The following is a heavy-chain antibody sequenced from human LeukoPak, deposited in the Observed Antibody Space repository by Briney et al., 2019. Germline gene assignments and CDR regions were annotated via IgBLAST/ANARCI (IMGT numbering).Heavy chain of an antibody. Sequence: SQTLSLTCVISGDSVSSNSATWNWIRQSPSRGLEWLGRTYYRSKWYNNYAVSVKSRIVINPDTSKNQFSLQLNSVTPEDTAVYYCFTSGWPADIWGQGTMVTVSS. V-gene: IGHV6-1*01. D-gene: IGHD6-19*01. CDR2: TYYRSKWYN. J-gene: IGHJ3*02. CDR1: GDSVSSNSAT. CDR3: FTSGWPADI.